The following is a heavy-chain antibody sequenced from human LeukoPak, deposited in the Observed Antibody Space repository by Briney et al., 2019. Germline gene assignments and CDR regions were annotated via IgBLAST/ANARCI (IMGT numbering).Heavy chain of an antibody. V-gene: IGHV4-39*07. CDR3: ARDLRLGGGGADH. Sequence: PSETLSLTCTVSGGSISSSNYYWAWIRQPPGKGLEWIGNIYFSGSAYYNPSLQSRVTISVDTSKNQFSLKLTSVTAADTAVYYCARDLRLGGGGADHWGQGTLVTVSS. D-gene: IGHD1-26*01. J-gene: IGHJ4*02. CDR2: IYFSGSA. CDR1: GGSISSSNYY.